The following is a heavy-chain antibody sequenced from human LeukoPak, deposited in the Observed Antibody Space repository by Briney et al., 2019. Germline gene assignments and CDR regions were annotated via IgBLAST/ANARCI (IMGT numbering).Heavy chain of an antibody. D-gene: IGHD1-26*01. CDR2: ISGTADTT. J-gene: IGHJ6*03. V-gene: IGHV3-23*01. Sequence: ISGTADTTKYAGSVKGRFTISRDNSKNTLYLQMNSLRAEDTAVYYCAKGWDNFYFYYYMDVWGKGTMVTVSS. CDR3: AKGWDNFYFYYYMDV.